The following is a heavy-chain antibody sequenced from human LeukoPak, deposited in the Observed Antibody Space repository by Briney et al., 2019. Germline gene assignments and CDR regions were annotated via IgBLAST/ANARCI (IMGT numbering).Heavy chain of an antibody. Sequence: ASVKVSCKASGYTFTGYYMHWVRQAPGQGLEWMGWINPNSGGTNYAQKFQGRVTMTRDTSISTAYMELSRLRSDDTAVYYCARDGIVVVPAAIVRYYYYMDVWGKGTTVTVSS. D-gene: IGHD2-2*01. CDR3: ARDGIVVVPAAIVRYYYYMDV. J-gene: IGHJ6*03. CDR2: INPNSGGT. V-gene: IGHV1-2*02. CDR1: GYTFTGYY.